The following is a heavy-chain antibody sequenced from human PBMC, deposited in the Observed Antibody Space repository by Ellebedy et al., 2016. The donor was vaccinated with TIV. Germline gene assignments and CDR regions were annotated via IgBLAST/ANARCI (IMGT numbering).Heavy chain of an antibody. V-gene: IGHV4-59*01. Sequence: SETLSLXCTVSGGSISSYYWSWIRQPPGKGLEWIGYIYYSGSTNYNPSLKSRVTISVDTSKNQFSLKLSSVTAADTAVYYCARGDFTYYDFWSGYYRFDPWGQGTLVTVSS. CDR1: GGSISSYY. D-gene: IGHD3-3*01. J-gene: IGHJ5*02. CDR3: ARGDFTYYDFWSGYYRFDP. CDR2: IYYSGST.